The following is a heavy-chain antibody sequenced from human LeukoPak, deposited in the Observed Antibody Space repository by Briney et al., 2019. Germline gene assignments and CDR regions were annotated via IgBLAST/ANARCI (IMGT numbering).Heavy chain of an antibody. J-gene: IGHJ4*02. CDR3: ASGGHLDY. CDR1: GITFSRFW. V-gene: IGHV3-7*03. Sequence: PGGSLRLSCAASGITFSRFWMSWVRQAPGKGLQWVANINQDGSEKHYVDSVKGRFTIFRDNAENSLYLQMNSLRAEDTAVYYCASGGHLDYWGQGAPVTVAS. D-gene: IGHD3-16*01. CDR2: INQDGSEK.